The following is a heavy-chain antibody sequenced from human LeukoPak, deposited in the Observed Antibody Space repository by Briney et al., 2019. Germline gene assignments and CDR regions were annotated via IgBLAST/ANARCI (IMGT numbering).Heavy chain of an antibody. CDR2: INHSGST. CDR1: GGSFSGYY. V-gene: IGHV4-34*01. D-gene: IGHD3-9*01. CDR3: ARQAYFDWLLREFDY. J-gene: IGHJ4*02. Sequence: SETLSLTCAVYGGSFSGYYWSWIRQPPGKGLEWIGEINHSGSTNYNPSLKSRVTISVDTSKNQFSLKLSSVTAADTAVYYCARQAYFDWLLREFDYWGQGTPVTVSS.